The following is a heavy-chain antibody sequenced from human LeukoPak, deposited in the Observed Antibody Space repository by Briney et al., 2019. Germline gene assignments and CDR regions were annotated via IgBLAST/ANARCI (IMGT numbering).Heavy chain of an antibody. CDR2: ISWNSDSI. CDR3: AKADKYYYDSSGSFDY. D-gene: IGHD3-22*01. J-gene: IGHJ4*02. V-gene: IGHV3-9*03. CDR1: GFTFDDYA. Sequence: GRSLRLSCAASGFTFDDYAMHWVRQAPGKGLEWVSGISWNSDSIVYADSVKGRFTISRDNAKNSLYLQMNSLRAEDMALYYCAKADKYYYDSSGSFDYWGQGTLVTVSS.